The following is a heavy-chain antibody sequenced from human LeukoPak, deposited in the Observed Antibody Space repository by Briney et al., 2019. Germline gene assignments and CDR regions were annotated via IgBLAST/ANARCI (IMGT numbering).Heavy chain of an antibody. Sequence: SVKVSCKASGGTFSSYAISWVRQAPGQGLEWMGRIIPILGIANYAQKFQGRVTITADKSTSTAYMELSSLRSEDTAVYYCARVLPRDCSGGSCYQYYGMDVWGQGTTVTVSS. J-gene: IGHJ6*02. D-gene: IGHD2-15*01. CDR2: IIPILGIA. CDR1: GGTFSSYA. V-gene: IGHV1-69*04. CDR3: ARVLPRDCSGGSCYQYYGMDV.